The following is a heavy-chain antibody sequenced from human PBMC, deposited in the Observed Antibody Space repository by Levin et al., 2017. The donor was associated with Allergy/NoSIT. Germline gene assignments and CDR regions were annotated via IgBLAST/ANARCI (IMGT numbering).Heavy chain of an antibody. CDR3: AREDIVAFGYDRNYYYGMDV. CDR1: GGSISSGDYY. Sequence: NTSETLSLTCTVSGGSISSGDYYWSWIRQPPGKGLEWIGYIYYSGSTYYNPSLKSRVTISVDTSKNQFSLKLSSVTAADTAVYYCAREDIVAFGYDRNYYYGMDVWGQGTTVTVSS. D-gene: IGHD5-12*01. J-gene: IGHJ6*02. CDR2: IYYSGST. V-gene: IGHV4-30-4*01.